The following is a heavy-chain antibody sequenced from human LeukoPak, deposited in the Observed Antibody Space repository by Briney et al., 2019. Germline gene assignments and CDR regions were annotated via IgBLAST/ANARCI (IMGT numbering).Heavy chain of an antibody. CDR1: GGTFSSYA. J-gene: IGHJ3*02. Sequence: SVKVSCKAPGGTFSSYAISWVRQAPGQGLEWMGRIIPILGIANYAQKFQGRVTITADKSTSTAYMELSSLRSEDTAVYYCARDRKWELLYDAFDIWGQGTMVTVSS. CDR2: IIPILGIA. CDR3: ARDRKWELLYDAFDI. V-gene: IGHV1-69*04. D-gene: IGHD1-26*01.